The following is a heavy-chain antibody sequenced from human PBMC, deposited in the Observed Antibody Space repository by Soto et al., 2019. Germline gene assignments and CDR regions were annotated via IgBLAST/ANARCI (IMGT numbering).Heavy chain of an antibody. V-gene: IGHV3-21*01. J-gene: IGHJ4*02. Sequence: PGGSLRLSCAASGFTFSSYSMNWVRQAPGKGLEWVSSISSSSSYIYYADSVKGRFTISRDNAKNSLYLQMNSLRAEDTAVYYCARDFAGGSDEGGDWQDYWGQGTLVTVSS. CDR1: GFTFSSYS. CDR2: ISSSSSYI. D-gene: IGHD2-15*01. CDR3: ARDFAGGSDEGGDWQDY.